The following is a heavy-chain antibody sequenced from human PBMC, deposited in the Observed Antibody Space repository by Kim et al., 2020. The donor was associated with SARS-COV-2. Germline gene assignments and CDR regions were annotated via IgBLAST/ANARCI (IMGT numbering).Heavy chain of an antibody. D-gene: IGHD3-10*01. Sequence: ASVKVSCKASGYTFTSYAMNWVRQAPGQGLEWMGWINTNTGNPTYAQGFTGRFVFSLDTSVSTAYLQISSLKSEDTAVYYCARSPRVWFGEYYFDYWGQGTLVTVSS. CDR1: GYTFTSYA. CDR2: INTNTGNP. J-gene: IGHJ4*02. CDR3: ARSPRVWFGEYYFDY. V-gene: IGHV7-4-1*02.